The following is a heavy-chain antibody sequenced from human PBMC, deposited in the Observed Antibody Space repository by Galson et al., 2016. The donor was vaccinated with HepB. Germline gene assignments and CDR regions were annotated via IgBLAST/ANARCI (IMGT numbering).Heavy chain of an antibody. D-gene: IGHD3-16*01. V-gene: IGHV3-23*01. J-gene: IGHJ4*02. Sequence: SLRLSCAASGFTFSNSGMSWVRQAPGRGLEWVSTISGSGDATYYADFVKGRFTISRDNSRNTLYLYMNNMTAGETAIYYCGKNGGFDYWGQGALVTVSS. CDR3: GKNGGFDY. CDR1: GFTFSNSG. CDR2: ISGSGDAT.